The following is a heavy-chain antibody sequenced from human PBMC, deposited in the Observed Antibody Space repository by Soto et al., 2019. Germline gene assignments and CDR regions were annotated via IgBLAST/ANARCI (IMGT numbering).Heavy chain of an antibody. J-gene: IGHJ6*02. CDR1: GYTFTSYD. V-gene: IGHV1-8*01. CDR3: ARVGFGTNYYYGMDV. CDR2: MNPNSGNT. Sequence: GASVKVSCKASGYTFTSYDINWVRQATGQGLEWMGWMNPNSGNTGYAQKFQGRVTMTRNTSISTAYMELSSLRSEDTAVYYCARVGFGTNYYYGMDVWGQGTTVTVSS. D-gene: IGHD3-10*01.